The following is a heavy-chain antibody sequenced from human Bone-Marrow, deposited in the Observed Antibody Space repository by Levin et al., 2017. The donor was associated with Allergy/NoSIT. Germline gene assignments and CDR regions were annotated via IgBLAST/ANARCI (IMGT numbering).Heavy chain of an antibody. CDR1: GFSFDDYV. CDR3: AKRLTLFAVAFDY. V-gene: IGHV3-9*01. D-gene: IGHD3-3*01. Sequence: LSLTCAASGFSFDDYVMHWVRQAPGKGLEWVSSISWNSDNIDSADSVKGRFTIFRDNAKISLYPQINSLIADDPAVYYYAKRLTLFAVAFDYWGQGTLVTVSS. CDR2: ISWNSDNI. J-gene: IGHJ4*02.